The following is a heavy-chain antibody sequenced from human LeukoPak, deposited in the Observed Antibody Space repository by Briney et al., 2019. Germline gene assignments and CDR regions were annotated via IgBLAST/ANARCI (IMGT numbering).Heavy chain of an antibody. V-gene: IGHV3-11*01. CDR3: ARDVNYYDSSVDY. J-gene: IGHJ4*02. D-gene: IGHD3-22*01. CDR2: ISSSGSAI. CDR1: GFTFSDYY. Sequence: GGSLRLSCAASGFTFSDYYMSWIRQAPGNGLEWVSYISSSGSAIYYADSVKGRFTISRDNAKNSLYLQMNSLRAEDTAVYYCARDVNYYDSSVDYWGQGTLVTVSS.